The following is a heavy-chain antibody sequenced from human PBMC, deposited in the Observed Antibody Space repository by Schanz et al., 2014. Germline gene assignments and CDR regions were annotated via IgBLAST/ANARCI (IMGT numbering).Heavy chain of an antibody. CDR3: AKVAPAATYLDS. CDR2: IGYDGSEK. Sequence: QVQLVESGGGVVQPGRSLRLSCATSGLNFDYYGMNWVRQAPGKGLEWVANIGYDGSEKYYVDSVKGRFTISRDNSENTLYLQMNSLRAEDTAVYYCAKVAPAATYLDSWGLGTLVTVSS. CDR1: GLNFDYYG. D-gene: IGHD2-2*01. J-gene: IGHJ4*02. V-gene: IGHV3-33*06.